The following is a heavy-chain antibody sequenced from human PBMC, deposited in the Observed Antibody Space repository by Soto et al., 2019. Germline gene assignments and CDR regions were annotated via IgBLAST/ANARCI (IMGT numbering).Heavy chain of an antibody. J-gene: IGHJ4*02. CDR2: ISGYNGNT. Sequence: ASVKVSCKAPGYTFTSYGISWVRQAPGQGLEWMGWISGYNGNTKYAQKLQGRVTVTTDTSTSTACMELRSLISDDTAVYYCARTTAYETSGYYYHTYWGQGTQVTVSS. D-gene: IGHD3-22*01. CDR3: ARTTAYETSGYYYHTY. V-gene: IGHV1-18*01. CDR1: GYTFTSYG.